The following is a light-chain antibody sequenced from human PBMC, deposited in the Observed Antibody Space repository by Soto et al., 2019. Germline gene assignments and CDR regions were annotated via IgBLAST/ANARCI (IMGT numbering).Light chain of an antibody. J-gene: IGKJ1*01. CDR1: QSVSSN. CDR3: QQYHNWPQT. Sequence: EIVMTQSPATLTVSPGERATLSCRASQSVSSNLAWYQQKPGQAPRLLIYGASTRATGIPARFSGSGSGTDFTLTISSLQSEDFAVYYCQQYHNWPQTFGQGTKVEIK. V-gene: IGKV3-15*01. CDR2: GAS.